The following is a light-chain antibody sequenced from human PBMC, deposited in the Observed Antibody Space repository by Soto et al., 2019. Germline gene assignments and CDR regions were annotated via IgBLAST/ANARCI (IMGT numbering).Light chain of an antibody. CDR1: QNVHIN. CDR3: QQYETWPRT. V-gene: IGKV3-15*01. J-gene: IGKJ2*01. CDR2: GVS. Sequence: TVMTQSPATLSVSPGDTATLSCRSSQNVHINLAWYQQKPGQAPTLLIYGVSARAPGVPAGFSGTGSGTEFTLTIRNLQSEDFGVYYCQQYETWPRTFGQGTKVAIQ.